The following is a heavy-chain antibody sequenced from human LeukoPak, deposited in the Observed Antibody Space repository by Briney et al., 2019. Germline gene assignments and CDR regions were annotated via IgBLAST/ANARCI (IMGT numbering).Heavy chain of an antibody. J-gene: IGHJ4*02. CDR1: GFTFSSYA. Sequence: PGGSPRLSCAASGFTFSSYAMSWVRQAPGKGLEWVSNLYNDAFDSATHYADSVKGRFTISRDNSQNTLYLQTNSLRAEDTAMYYCAREIGGGLHYFHSWGQGTPVTVSS. CDR3: AREIGGGLHYFHS. CDR2: LYNDAFDSAT. V-gene: IGHV3-23*03. D-gene: IGHD1-26*01.